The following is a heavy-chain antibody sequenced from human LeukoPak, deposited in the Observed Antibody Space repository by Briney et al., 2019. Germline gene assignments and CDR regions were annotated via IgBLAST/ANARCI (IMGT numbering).Heavy chain of an antibody. CDR3: TSSSPDYYDSH. CDR1: GFTFSGSA. Sequence: GGSLRLSFAASGFTFSGSAMHWVRQASGKGLEWVGRIRSKANSYATAYAASVKGRFTISRDDSKNTAYLQMNSLKTEDTAVYYCTSSSPDYYDSHWGQGTLVTVSA. J-gene: IGHJ4*02. D-gene: IGHD3-22*01. V-gene: IGHV3-73*01. CDR2: IRSKANSYAT.